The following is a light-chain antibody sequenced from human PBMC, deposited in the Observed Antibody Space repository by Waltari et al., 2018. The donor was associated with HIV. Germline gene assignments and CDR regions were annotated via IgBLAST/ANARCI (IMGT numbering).Light chain of an antibody. CDR1: QSLSGN. J-gene: IGKJ1*01. Sequence: MTQSPATLSVSTGERVTLSCRASQSLSGNLAWYQQKPGQAPRLLIHGASTRAIGFPDRFTGSGSGAEFTLTISSLQSEDFAVYYCQQYNNWPWTFGQGTKVEIK. CDR2: GAS. CDR3: QQYNNWPWT. V-gene: IGKV3-15*01.